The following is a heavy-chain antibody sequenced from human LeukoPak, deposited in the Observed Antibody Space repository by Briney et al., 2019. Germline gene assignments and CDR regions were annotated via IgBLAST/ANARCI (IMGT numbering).Heavy chain of an antibody. J-gene: IGHJ6*02. CDR3: ASLGDFGGNSGTYGMDV. CDR2: IIPILGIA. D-gene: IGHD3-16*01. Sequence: SVKVSCKASGGTFSSYAISWVRQAPGQGLEWMGRIIPILGIANYTQEFQGGVTITADKSTSTAYMELSSLRSEDTAVYYCASLGDFGGNSGTYGMDVWGQGTTVTVSS. V-gene: IGHV1-69*04. CDR1: GGTFSSYA.